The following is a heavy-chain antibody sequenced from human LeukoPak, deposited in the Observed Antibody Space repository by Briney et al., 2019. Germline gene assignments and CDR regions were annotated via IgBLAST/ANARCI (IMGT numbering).Heavy chain of an antibody. J-gene: IGHJ4*02. CDR3: ARAKSGYSSSAADY. CDR1: GGSISSSNW. Sequence: SETLSLTCAVSGGSISSSNWWSWVRQPPGKGLEWIGEIYHSGSTNYNPSLKSRVTISVDKSKNQFSLKLSSVTAADTAVYYCARAKSGYSSSAADYWGQGTLVTVSS. CDR2: IYHSGST. V-gene: IGHV4-4*02. D-gene: IGHD6-19*01.